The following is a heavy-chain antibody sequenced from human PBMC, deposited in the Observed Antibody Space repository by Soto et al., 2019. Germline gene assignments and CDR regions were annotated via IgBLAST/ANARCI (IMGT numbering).Heavy chain of an antibody. Sequence: SETLSLTCTVSGGSISSSSYYWGWIRQPPGKGLEWIGSIYYSGSTYYNPSLKSRVTISVDTSKNQFSLKLSSVTAADTAVYYCARHHSILERRRSPTKFDYWGQGTLVTVSS. J-gene: IGHJ4*02. CDR1: GGSISSSSYY. D-gene: IGHD1-1*01. CDR3: ARHHSILERRRSPTKFDY. CDR2: IYYSGST. V-gene: IGHV4-39*01.